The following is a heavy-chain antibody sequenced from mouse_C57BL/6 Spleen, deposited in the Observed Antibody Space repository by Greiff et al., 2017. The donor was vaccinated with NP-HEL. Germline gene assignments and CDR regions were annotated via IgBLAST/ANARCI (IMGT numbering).Heavy chain of an antibody. CDR2: INPYNGGT. J-gene: IGHJ4*01. CDR3: ARYDYDDYYAMDY. CDR1: GYTFTDYY. Sequence: EVQLQQSGPVLVKPGASVKMSCKASGYTFTDYYMNWVKQSHGKSLEWIGVINPYNGGTSYNQKLKGKATLTVDKSSSTAYMELNSLTSEDSAVYYCARYDYDDYYAMDYWGQGTSVTVSS. D-gene: IGHD2-4*01. V-gene: IGHV1-19*01.